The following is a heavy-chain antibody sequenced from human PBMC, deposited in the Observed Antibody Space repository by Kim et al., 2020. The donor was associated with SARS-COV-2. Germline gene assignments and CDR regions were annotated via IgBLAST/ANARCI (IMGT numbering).Heavy chain of an antibody. Sequence: SVKVSCKASGDAFSNYAISWVRQAPGQGLEWMGEIMPIFGTTKYAEKFQDRFTITADGSTNTAYMELSRLRSEDTAVYYCATPTGNMDVWGQETTLIVSS. J-gene: IGHJ6*02. D-gene: IGHD2-15*01. CDR3: ATPTGNMDV. V-gene: IGHV1-69*13. CDR2: IMPIFGTT. CDR1: GDAFSNYA.